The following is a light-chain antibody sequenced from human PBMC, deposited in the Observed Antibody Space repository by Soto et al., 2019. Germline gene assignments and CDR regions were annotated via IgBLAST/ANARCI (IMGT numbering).Light chain of an antibody. V-gene: IGKV3-11*01. J-gene: IGKJ2*01. CDR3: QQRSSWPRNT. CDR2: DIY. CDR1: QSVSRH. Sequence: EIVLTQSPATLSLSPGERATLSCRASQSVSRHLAWYQQRPGQAPGLLIYDIYYRDSGIPCRFSGSGSGTDFTLTISSLEPEDSAVYYCQQRSSWPRNTFGQGTKLEIK.